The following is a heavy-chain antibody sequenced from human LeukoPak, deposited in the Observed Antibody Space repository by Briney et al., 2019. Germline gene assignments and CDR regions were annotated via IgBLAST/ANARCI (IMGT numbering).Heavy chain of an antibody. J-gene: IGHJ5*02. Sequence: GGSLRLSCAASGFTFSSYSMNWVRQAPGKGLEWLSYISSGSSTSYYADSLKGRFTISRDNAKNSLYLQLNSLRDEDTAVYYCARVVAGIDWFDPWGQGTLVTVSS. CDR1: GFTFSSYS. CDR2: ISSGSSTS. V-gene: IGHV3-48*02. CDR3: ARVVAGIDWFDP. D-gene: IGHD6-19*01.